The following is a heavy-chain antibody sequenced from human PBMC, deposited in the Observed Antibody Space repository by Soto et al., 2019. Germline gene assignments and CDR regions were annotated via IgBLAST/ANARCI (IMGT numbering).Heavy chain of an antibody. D-gene: IGHD3-3*01. CDR2: INHSGST. Sequence: SETLSLTCAVYGGSFSGYYWSWIRQPPGKGLEWIGEINHSGSTNYNPSLKSRVTISVDTSKNQFSLKLSSVTAADTAVYYCARANRLRFLEWYPAAGYFQHWGQGTLVTVS. CDR3: ARANRLRFLEWYPAAGYFQH. J-gene: IGHJ1*01. V-gene: IGHV4-34*01. CDR1: GGSFSGYY.